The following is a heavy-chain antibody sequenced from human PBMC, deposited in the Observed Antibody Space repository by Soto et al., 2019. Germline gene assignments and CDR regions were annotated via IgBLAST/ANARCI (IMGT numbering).Heavy chain of an antibody. J-gene: IGHJ4*02. CDR3: TRKAIVVISLFFDY. CDR1: GFAFGDYA. V-gene: IGHV3-49*03. CDR2: IRSKAYGGAP. Sequence: PGGSLRLSCTTSGFAFGDYAINWFRQAPGKGLEWVGFIRSKAYGGAPDYAASVKDRFTISRDDSKSIAYLQMNSLRTEDTAVYFCTRKAIVVISLFFDYWGQGTLVTVSS. D-gene: IGHD3-22*01.